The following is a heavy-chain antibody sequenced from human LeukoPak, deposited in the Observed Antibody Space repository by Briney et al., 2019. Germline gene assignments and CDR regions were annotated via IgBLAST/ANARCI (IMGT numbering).Heavy chain of an antibody. CDR1: GGSFSGYY. Sequence: PSETLSLTCAVYGGSFSGYYWSWIRQPPGKGLEWIGEINHSGSTNYNPSLKSRVTISVDTSKNQFSLKLSSVTAADTAVYYCARRRYCSSTSCYLYFDYWGQGTLVTVSS. CDR3: ARRRYCSSTSCYLYFDY. CDR2: INHSGST. D-gene: IGHD2-2*01. V-gene: IGHV4-34*01. J-gene: IGHJ4*02.